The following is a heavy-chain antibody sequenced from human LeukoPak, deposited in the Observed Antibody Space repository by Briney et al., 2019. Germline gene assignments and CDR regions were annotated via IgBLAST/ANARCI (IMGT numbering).Heavy chain of an antibody. CDR1: GYTFSGYY. CDR3: ARGYYYDSPSHGGY. Sequence: ASVKVSCKTSGYTFSGYYIHWVRQAPGQGVEWMGCINPNSGGTNYTQKFQGRITMTRDTSISTAYMELSSLRSDNTAVYYCARGYYYDSPSHGGYWGQGALVTVSS. D-gene: IGHD3-22*01. V-gene: IGHV1-2*02. J-gene: IGHJ4*02. CDR2: INPNSGGT.